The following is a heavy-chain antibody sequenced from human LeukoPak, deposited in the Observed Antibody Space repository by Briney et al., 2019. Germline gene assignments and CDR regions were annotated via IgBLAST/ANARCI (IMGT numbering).Heavy chain of an antibody. CDR2: IYSGGST. Sequence: GGSLRLSCAASGFTVSSNYMSWVRQAPGKGLEWASVIYSGGSTYYADSVKGRFTISRDNSKNTLYLQMNSLRAEDTAVYYCAREGYYDILTGRRGMDVWGQGTTATVSS. V-gene: IGHV3-66*01. CDR3: AREGYYDILTGRRGMDV. D-gene: IGHD3-9*01. CDR1: GFTVSSNY. J-gene: IGHJ6*02.